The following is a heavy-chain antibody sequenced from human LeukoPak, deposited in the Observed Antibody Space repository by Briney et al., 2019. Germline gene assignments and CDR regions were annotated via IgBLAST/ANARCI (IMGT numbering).Heavy chain of an antibody. D-gene: IGHD2-15*01. CDR1: GFTFSSYA. V-gene: IGHV3-9*01. J-gene: IGHJ4*02. Sequence: GGSLRLSCAASGFTFSSYAMSWVRQAPGKGLEWVSGISWNSGSIGYADSVKGRFTISRDNAKNSLYLQMNSLRAEDTALYYCAKAHCSGGSCYFDYWGQGTLVTVSS. CDR2: ISWNSGSI. CDR3: AKAHCSGGSCYFDY.